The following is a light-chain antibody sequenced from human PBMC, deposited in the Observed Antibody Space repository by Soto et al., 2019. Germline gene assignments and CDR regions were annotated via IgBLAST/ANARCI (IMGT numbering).Light chain of an antibody. CDR3: QQYNSYPLT. J-gene: IGKJ4*01. V-gene: IGKV1-5*03. CDR2: KAS. Sequence: DIQMTQSPSTLSASVGDRVTITCRASQSISSWLAWFQQKPGKAPKLLIYKASSLESGVPSRLSGSGSGTEFTLTISSLQPDDFEADSCQQYNSYPLTFGGGTKVEIK. CDR1: QSISSW.